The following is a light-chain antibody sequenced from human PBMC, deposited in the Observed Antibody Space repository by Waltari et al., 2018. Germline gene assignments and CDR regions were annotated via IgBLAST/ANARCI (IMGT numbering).Light chain of an antibody. CDR3: QHYVRLPVS. CDR1: HGVTVY. J-gene: IGKJ1*01. CDR2: DSS. V-gene: IGKV3-20*01. Sequence: SRRSHHGVTVYRAWDQAEPGQSPMLLIYDSSTRAAGIADRFSCSGFGTDFTLTISRLEPEDSALYYCQHYVRLPVSFGQAANAEIK.